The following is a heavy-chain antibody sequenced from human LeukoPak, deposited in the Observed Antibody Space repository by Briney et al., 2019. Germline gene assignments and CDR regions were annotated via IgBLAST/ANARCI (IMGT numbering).Heavy chain of an antibody. CDR1: GYTFTNYH. J-gene: IGHJ4*02. V-gene: IGHV1-2*06. D-gene: IGHD2/OR15-2a*01. CDR3: ARDLPFED. CDR2: IYPSSGGT. Sequence: ASVNVSCKASGYTFTNYHMHWVRQAPGQGLEWMGRIYPSSGGTNYAQKFQGRITLTTDTSINTAYMELSRLRFDDTAVYYCARDLPFEDWGQGTLVTVSS.